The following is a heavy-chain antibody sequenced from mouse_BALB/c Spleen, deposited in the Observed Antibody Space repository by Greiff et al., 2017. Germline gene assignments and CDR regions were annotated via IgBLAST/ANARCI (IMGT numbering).Heavy chain of an antibody. J-gene: IGHJ3*01. Sequence: EVKLMESGGGLVKPGGSLKLSCAASGFAFSSYDMSWVRQTPEKRLEWVAYISSGGGSTYYPDTVKGRFTISRDNAKNTLYLQMSSLKSEDTAMYYCARTITTVVAPFAYWGQGTLVTVSA. V-gene: IGHV5-12-1*01. D-gene: IGHD1-1*01. CDR1: GFAFSSYD. CDR2: ISSGGGST. CDR3: ARTITTVVAPFAY.